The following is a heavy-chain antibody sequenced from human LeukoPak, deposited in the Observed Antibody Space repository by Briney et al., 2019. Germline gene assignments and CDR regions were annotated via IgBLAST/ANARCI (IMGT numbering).Heavy chain of an antibody. V-gene: IGHV3-30-3*01. CDR1: GFTLNSYD. CDR3: ARDGSGSYYKFDY. Sequence: GGSLRLSCAASGFTLNSYDMHWVRQAPDEGRVGVAVISYDGSNKYYADSVKGRFTISRDNSKNTLYLQMNSLRAEDTAVYYCARDGSGSYYKFDYWGQGTLVTVSS. J-gene: IGHJ4*02. CDR2: ISYDGSNK. D-gene: IGHD3-10*01.